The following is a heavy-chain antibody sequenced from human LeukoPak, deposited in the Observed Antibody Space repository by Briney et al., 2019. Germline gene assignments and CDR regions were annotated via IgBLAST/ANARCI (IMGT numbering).Heavy chain of an antibody. D-gene: IGHD6-13*01. CDR2: IDPSGSYN. V-gene: IGHV5-10-1*01. CDR3: ARRGRRSSSYFDY. J-gene: IGHJ4*02. Sequence: GELLRICCKGSGYSFTCYWIWLGRPVPGKVVEWGGRIDPSGSYNNYSPSLQGHITISADKSISTAYLQWSSLKASDTAMYYCARRGRRSSSYFDYWGQGTLVTVSS. CDR1: GYSFTCYW.